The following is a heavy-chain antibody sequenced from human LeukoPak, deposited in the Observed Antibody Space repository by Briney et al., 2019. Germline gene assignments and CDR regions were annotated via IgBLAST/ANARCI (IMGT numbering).Heavy chain of an antibody. CDR1: GFTFSNYA. Sequence: GGSLRLSCAASGFTFSNYAMNWVRQAPGKGLEWVANMDPTGSQKRYVDSVRGRFTISKDNPGASLYLDMHSLRAEDTAIYYCAIWTSGNYWGQGTLVTVSS. J-gene: IGHJ4*02. CDR3: AIWTSGNY. V-gene: IGHV3-7*01. D-gene: IGHD1-1*01. CDR2: MDPTGSQK.